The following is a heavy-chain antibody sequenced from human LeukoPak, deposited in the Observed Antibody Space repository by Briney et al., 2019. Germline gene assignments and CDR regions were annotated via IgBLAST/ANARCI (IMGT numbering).Heavy chain of an antibody. V-gene: IGHV3-43*02. J-gene: IGHJ4*02. Sequence: GGSLRLSCAASGFTFDDYAMHWVRQAPGKGLEWVSLISGDGGSTYYADSVKGRFTISRDNSKNSLYLQKNSLRTEDTALYYCAKDDPGEGYDFFDYWGQGTLVTVSS. CDR3: AKDDPGEGYDFFDY. D-gene: IGHD5-12*01. CDR2: ISGDGGST. CDR1: GFTFDDYA.